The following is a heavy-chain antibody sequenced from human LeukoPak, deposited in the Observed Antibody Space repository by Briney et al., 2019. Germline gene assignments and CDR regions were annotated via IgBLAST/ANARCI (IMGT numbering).Heavy chain of an antibody. Sequence: SETLSLTCTVSGGSISSGSYYWSWIRQPAGKGLEWIGRIYTSGSTNYNPSLKSRVAISVDTSKNQFSLKLSSVTAADTAVYYCARDTPWLSKRGYNWFDPWGQGTLVTASS. CDR2: IYTSGST. V-gene: IGHV4-61*02. CDR1: GGSISSGSYY. D-gene: IGHD5-12*01. J-gene: IGHJ5*02. CDR3: ARDTPWLSKRGYNWFDP.